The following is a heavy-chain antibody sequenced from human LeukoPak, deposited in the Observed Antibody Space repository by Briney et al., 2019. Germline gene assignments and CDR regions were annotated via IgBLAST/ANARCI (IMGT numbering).Heavy chain of an antibody. Sequence: SETLSLTCAVYGGSFSGYYWSWIRQPPGKGLEWIGEINHSGSTNYNPSLKSRVTISVDTSKNQFSLKLSSVTAADTAVYYCAREPMITFGGVILSPHYYFDYWGQGTLVTVSS. D-gene: IGHD3-16*01. V-gene: IGHV4-34*01. CDR2: INHSGST. J-gene: IGHJ4*02. CDR1: GGSFSGYY. CDR3: AREPMITFGGVILSPHYYFDY.